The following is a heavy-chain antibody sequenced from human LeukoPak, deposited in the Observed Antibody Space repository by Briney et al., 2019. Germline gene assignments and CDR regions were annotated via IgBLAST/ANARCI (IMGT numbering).Heavy chain of an antibody. V-gene: IGHV3-23*01. Sequence: GGSLRLSCAASGFTFSSYAMSWVRQAPGKGLEWVSAISGSGGSTYYADSVKGRFTISRDNSKNTLYLQMSSLRAEDTAVYYCAKDRLRYRAAAFDYWGQGTLVTVSS. D-gene: IGHD6-13*01. J-gene: IGHJ4*02. CDR1: GFTFSSYA. CDR2: ISGSGGST. CDR3: AKDRLRYRAAAFDY.